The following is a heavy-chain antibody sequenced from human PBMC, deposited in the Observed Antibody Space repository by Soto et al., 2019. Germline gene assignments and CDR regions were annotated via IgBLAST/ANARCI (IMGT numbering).Heavy chain of an antibody. Sequence: SVNVSYKASGYTFTSYCIRLVRKAPGQGLERMEWISAYNGNTNYAQKLQGRVTINTDTSTSTGYMKLRSLRSDDTAVYYCARASGWYFNYWGQGPLVTVSS. V-gene: IGHV1-18*01. D-gene: IGHD6-19*01. CDR3: ARASGWYFNY. CDR1: GYTFTSYC. J-gene: IGHJ4*02. CDR2: ISAYNGNT.